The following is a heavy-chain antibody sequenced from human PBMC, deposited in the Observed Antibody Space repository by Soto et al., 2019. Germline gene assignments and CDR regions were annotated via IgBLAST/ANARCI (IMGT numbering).Heavy chain of an antibody. CDR1: GGSFSGYY. CDR2: INHSGST. CDR3: ARVNRAVSAFDI. D-gene: IGHD4-4*01. V-gene: IGHV4-34*01. Sequence: SETLSLTCAVYGGSFSGYYWSWIRQPPGKGLEWIGEINHSGSTNYNPSLKSRVTISVGTSKNQFSLKLSSVTAADTAVYYCARVNRAVSAFDIWGQGTMVTVSS. J-gene: IGHJ3*02.